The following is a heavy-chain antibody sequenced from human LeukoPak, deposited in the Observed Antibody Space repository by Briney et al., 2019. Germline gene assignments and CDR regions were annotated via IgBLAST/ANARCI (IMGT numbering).Heavy chain of an antibody. J-gene: IGHJ6*03. Sequence: PGGSLRLSCAASEFSFSSYEMNWVRQAPGKGLEWLSYISSSGSTTYYADSVKGRFTISRDNAKNSLYLQMNSLRAEDTAVYYCARDSRRSGYHHYYYYMDVWGKGTTVTVSS. CDR1: EFSFSSYE. CDR2: ISSSGSTT. D-gene: IGHD3-22*01. CDR3: ARDSRRSGYHHYYYYMDV. V-gene: IGHV3-48*03.